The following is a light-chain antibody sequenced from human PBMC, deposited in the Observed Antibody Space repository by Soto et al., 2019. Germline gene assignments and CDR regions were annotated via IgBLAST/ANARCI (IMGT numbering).Light chain of an antibody. CDR3: QQRSNWLSIT. J-gene: IGKJ5*01. V-gene: IGKV3-11*01. Sequence: EIVLTQSPGTLSLSPGEGSTLSCRASENVRTFVDWYQQKPGQAPRLLIYDASNRATGIPARFSGSGSGTDFTLTISSLEPEDFAVYYCQQRSNWLSITFGQGTRLEIK. CDR1: ENVRTF. CDR2: DAS.